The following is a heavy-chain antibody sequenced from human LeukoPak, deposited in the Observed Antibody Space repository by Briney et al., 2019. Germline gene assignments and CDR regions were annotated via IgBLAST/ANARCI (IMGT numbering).Heavy chain of an antibody. CDR1: GFTFSSYS. D-gene: IGHD6-13*01. Sequence: GGSLRLSCAASGFTFSSYSMNWVRQAPGKGLEWVSSISSSSSYIYYADSVKGRFTISRDNAKNSLYLQMNSLRAEDTAVYCCASSSWDLGAFDIWGQGTMVTVSS. CDR3: ASSSWDLGAFDI. CDR2: ISSSSSYI. J-gene: IGHJ3*02. V-gene: IGHV3-21*01.